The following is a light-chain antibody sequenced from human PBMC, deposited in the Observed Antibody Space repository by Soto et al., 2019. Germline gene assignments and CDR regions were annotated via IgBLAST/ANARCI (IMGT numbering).Light chain of an antibody. J-gene: IGKJ2*01. CDR2: KAS. CDR3: QQYNSFMYT. Sequence: DIQMTQSPSTLSASVRDRVTITCRASQSISSWLAWYQQKPGKAPKLLIYKASSLESGVPSRFSGSRSGTEFTLTISSLQPDDFATYYCQQYNSFMYTFGQGTKLEIK. CDR1: QSISSW. V-gene: IGKV1-5*03.